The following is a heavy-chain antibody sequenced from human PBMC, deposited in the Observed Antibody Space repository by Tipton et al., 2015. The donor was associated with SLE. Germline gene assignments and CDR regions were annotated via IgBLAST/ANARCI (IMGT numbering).Heavy chain of an antibody. J-gene: IGHJ4*02. CDR3: GRGGLEPVDY. CDR2: ISEDGRST. CDR1: GFIFSSYW. Sequence: SLRLSCAASGFIFSSYWMHWVRQSPGKGLVWVARISEDGRSTSYADSVKGRFTVSRDNAKKTLYLQMNSLRAEDTAVYSCGRGGLEPVDYWGQGTLVTVSS. V-gene: IGHV3-74*01. D-gene: IGHD1-1*01.